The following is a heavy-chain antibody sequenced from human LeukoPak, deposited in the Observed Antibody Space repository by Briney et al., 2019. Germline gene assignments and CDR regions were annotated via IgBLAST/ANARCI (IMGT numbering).Heavy chain of an antibody. V-gene: IGHV3-33*01. CDR2: IWYDGSNK. CDR3: ARNLQRGSGRAHYYGMDV. Sequence: GGSLRLSCAASGFTFSSYGMHWVRQAPGKGLEWVAVIWYDGSNKYYADSVKGRFTISRDNSKNTLYLQMNSLRAEDTAVYYCARNLQRGSGRAHYYGMDVWGQGTTVTVSS. D-gene: IGHD3-10*01. CDR1: GFTFSSYG. J-gene: IGHJ6*02.